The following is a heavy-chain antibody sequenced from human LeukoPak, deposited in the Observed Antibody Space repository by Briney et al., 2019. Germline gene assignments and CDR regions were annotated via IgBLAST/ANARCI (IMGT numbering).Heavy chain of an antibody. Sequence: DRNNKYYADSVKGRFTISRDNAENSLYLQMNSLRAEDTAVYYCAREVINVVRGAIDYNMDVWGQGTTVTVSS. J-gene: IGHJ6*02. CDR2: DRNNK. V-gene: IGHV3-7*03. D-gene: IGHD3-10*01. CDR3: AREVINVVRGAIDYNMDV.